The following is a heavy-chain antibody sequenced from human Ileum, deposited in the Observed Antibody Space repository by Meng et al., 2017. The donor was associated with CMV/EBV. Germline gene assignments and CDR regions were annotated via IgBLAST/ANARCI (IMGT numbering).Heavy chain of an antibody. J-gene: IGHJ4*02. Sequence: QVPGLEPGPGLVYPSQALALPGSVYGVSLSGYYWSCIHQPPGKGLEWIGDINHSGSTNYTPSLKSLVTISVDTSKNQFSPKLSSVTAADTAVYYCARGVAGGPFDYWGQGTLVTVSS. D-gene: IGHD2-15*01. CDR1: GVSLSGYY. V-gene: IGHV4-34*01. CDR3: ARGVAGGPFDY. CDR2: INHSGST.